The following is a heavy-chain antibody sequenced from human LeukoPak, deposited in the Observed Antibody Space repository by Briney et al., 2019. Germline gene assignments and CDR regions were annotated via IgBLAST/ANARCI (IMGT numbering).Heavy chain of an antibody. V-gene: IGHV3-11*01. CDR1: GFTFSDHY. CDR2: ISSAGGST. Sequence: AGGSLRLSCAASGFTFSDHYMTWIRQAPGEGLEWVSYISSAGGSTSYADSVKGRFTISRDSAKNSPYLQMNSLRAEDTAVYYCASASWFAPTSVWGQGTLVTVSS. CDR3: ASASWFAPTSV. D-gene: IGHD3-10*01. J-gene: IGHJ4*02.